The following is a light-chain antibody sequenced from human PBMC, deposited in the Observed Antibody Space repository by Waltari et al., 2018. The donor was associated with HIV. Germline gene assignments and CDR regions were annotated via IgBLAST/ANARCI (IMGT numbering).Light chain of an antibody. J-gene: IGLJ2*01. CDR3: SSYRRDSTQV. CDR1: SRDVGSFNF. Sequence: QSALTQPASVSGSPGQSIPISCTGSSRDVGSFNFVSWYQQYPGKAPKLVIFEVSKRPSGVSSRFSGSKSGNTASLTISGLQAEDEADYHCSSYRRDSTQVFGGGTKLTVL. CDR2: EVS. V-gene: IGLV2-14*01.